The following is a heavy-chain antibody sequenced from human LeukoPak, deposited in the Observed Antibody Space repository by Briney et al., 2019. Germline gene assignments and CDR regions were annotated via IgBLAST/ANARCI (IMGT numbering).Heavy chain of an antibody. CDR1: GKTLSDLS. CDR3: AGYCTFTDCYVDRLFDY. J-gene: IGHJ4*02. D-gene: IGHD2-8*01. Sequence: ASVKVSCKVSGKTLSDLSIHWLRQPPGKGLEWLGGFDPEEGETIYAQKFHGRVTMTEDTSRDTAYMELNSLTSEDTAVYYCAGYCTFTDCYVDRLFDYWGQGTPVTVSS. V-gene: IGHV1-24*01. CDR2: FDPEEGET.